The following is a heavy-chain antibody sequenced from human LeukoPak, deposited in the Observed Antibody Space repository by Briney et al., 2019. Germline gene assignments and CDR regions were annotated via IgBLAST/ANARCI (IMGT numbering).Heavy chain of an antibody. J-gene: IGHJ4*02. D-gene: IGHD3-3*01. CDR2: ISSSSSYI. CDR3: ARDRGWSGGRPSDH. Sequence: GGSLRLSCAASGFTFSSYSMNWVRQAPGKGLEWVSSISSSSSYIYYADSVKGRFTISRDNAKNSLYLQMNSLRAEDTAVYYCARDRGWSGGRPSDHWGQGTLVTVSS. V-gene: IGHV3-21*01. CDR1: GFTFSSYS.